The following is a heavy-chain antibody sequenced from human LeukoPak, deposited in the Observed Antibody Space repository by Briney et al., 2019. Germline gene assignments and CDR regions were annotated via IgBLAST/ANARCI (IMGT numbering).Heavy chain of an antibody. CDR3: AKGAYGDYPNWFGH. CDR1: GFIFDNFA. D-gene: IGHD4-17*01. CDR2: ISGSGGTT. V-gene: IGHV3-23*01. J-gene: IGHJ5*02. Sequence: VGSLRLSCAASGFIFDNFAMAWVRQAPGKGLERVPSISGSGGTTYYADSVKGRFIVSRDNSKKTLYLHMIALKAGDTAVYYCAKGAYGDYPNWFGHWGQGTLVTVSS.